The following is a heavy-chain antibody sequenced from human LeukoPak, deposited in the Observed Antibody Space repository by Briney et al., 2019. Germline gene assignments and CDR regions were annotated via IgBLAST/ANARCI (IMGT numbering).Heavy chain of an antibody. D-gene: IGHD2-21*02. CDR1: GFTFSSYE. CDR2: INTGGNTI. V-gene: IGHV3-48*03. CDR3: ARDRPLSTYCGGDCYYKRGDY. J-gene: IGHJ4*02. Sequence: GGSLRLSCAASGFTFSSYEMSWVRQAPGKGLEWNSYINTGGNTIDYADSVKGRFTISRDNAKNSLYLQMDSLRAEDTAVYYCARDRPLSTYCGGDCYYKRGDYWGQGTLVTVSS.